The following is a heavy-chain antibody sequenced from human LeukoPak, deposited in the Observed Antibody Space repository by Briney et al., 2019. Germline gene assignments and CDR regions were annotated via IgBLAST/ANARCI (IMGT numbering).Heavy chain of an antibody. CDR3: ANHRISVPWPGCSSDN. V-gene: IGHV4-59*08. J-gene: IGHJ3*02. CDR1: GGSISGYY. D-gene: IGHD1-20*01. Sequence: SETLSLTCTVSGGSISGYYWSWIRQPPGKGPEWIGYIYYSGSTIYNPSLKSRITISVDSSKNQYSLKLSSVTAAETAVYYCANHRISVPWPGCSSDNWGQGTMVTVSS. CDR2: IYYSGST.